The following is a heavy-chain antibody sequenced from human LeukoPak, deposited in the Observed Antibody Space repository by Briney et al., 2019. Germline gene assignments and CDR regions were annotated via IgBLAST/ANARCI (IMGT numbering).Heavy chain of an antibody. CDR1: GFTFSDYY. CDR2: IFRTGST. V-gene: IGHV4-38-2*01. J-gene: IGHJ5*01. Sequence: GSLRLSCAASGFTFSDYYMTWIRQPPGKGLEWIGSIFRTGSTYYSASLKSRFSISVDTSKNHIALKLTSVTAADTAVYFCARRVGFYGSGSLNYFDPWGQGILVSVSS. CDR3: ARRVGFYGSGSLNYFDP. D-gene: IGHD3-10*01.